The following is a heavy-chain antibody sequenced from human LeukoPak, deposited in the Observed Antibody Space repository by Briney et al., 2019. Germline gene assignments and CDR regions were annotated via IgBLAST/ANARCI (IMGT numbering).Heavy chain of an antibody. CDR3: ARLSGGWYGGFDY. CDR2: IYYSGST. V-gene: IGHV4-31*03. CDR1: GGSIGSGGYY. J-gene: IGHJ4*02. Sequence: PSETLSLTCTVSGGSIGSGGYYWSWIRQHPGKGLEWIGYIYYSGSTYYNPSLKSRVTISVDTSKNQFSLKLSSVTAADTAVYYCARLSGGWYGGFDYWGQGTLVTVSS. D-gene: IGHD6-19*01.